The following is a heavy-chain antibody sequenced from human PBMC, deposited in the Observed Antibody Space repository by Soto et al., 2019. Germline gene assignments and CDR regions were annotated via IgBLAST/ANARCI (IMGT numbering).Heavy chain of an antibody. CDR1: GGTFSSYT. CDR3: ARDNCSSTSCYGGMDAFDI. CDR2: IIPILGIA. J-gene: IGHJ3*02. D-gene: IGHD2-2*01. Sequence: SVKVSCKASGGTFSSYTISWVRQAPGQGLEWMGRIIPILGIANYAQKFQGRVTITADKSTSTAYMELSSLRSEDTAVYYCARDNCSSTSCYGGMDAFDIWGQGTMVTVSS. V-gene: IGHV1-69*04.